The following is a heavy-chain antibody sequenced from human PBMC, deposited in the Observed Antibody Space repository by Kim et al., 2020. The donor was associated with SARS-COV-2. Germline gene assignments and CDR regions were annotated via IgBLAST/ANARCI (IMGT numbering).Heavy chain of an antibody. CDR3: ARLHITILALIDY. Sequence: SETLSLTCTVSGGSISSSRYYWGWIRQPPGKGLEWIGSIYYSGSTYYNPSLKSRVTISVDTSKNQFSLKLSSVTAADTAVYYCARLHITILALIDYWGQGTLVTVSS. CDR2: IYYSGST. CDR1: GGSISSSRYY. V-gene: IGHV4-39*01. D-gene: IGHD3-3*01. J-gene: IGHJ4*02.